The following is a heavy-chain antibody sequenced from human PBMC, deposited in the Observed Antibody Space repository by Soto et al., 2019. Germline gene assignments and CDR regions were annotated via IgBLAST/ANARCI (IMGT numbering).Heavy chain of an antibody. Sequence: SVKGSCKASGYTFTSYAIGWVRQAPGQGLEWMGGIIPIFGTANYAQKFQGRVTITADESTSTAYMELSSLRSEDTAVYYCARREPEYSSSSGAFDIWGQGTMVTVSS. D-gene: IGHD6-6*01. V-gene: IGHV1-69*13. CDR1: GYTFTSYA. CDR3: ARREPEYSSSSGAFDI. J-gene: IGHJ3*02. CDR2: IIPIFGTA.